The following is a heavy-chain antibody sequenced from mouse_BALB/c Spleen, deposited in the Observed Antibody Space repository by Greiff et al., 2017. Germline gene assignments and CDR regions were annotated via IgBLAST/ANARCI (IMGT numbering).Heavy chain of an antibody. CDR1: GFTFSSFG. Sequence: GGGLVQPGGSRKLSCAASGFTFSSFGMHWVRQAPEKGLEWVAYISSGSSTIYYADTVKGRFTISRDNPKNTLFLQMTSLRSEDTAMYYCARESVYYGNYADAMDYWGQGTSVTVSS. D-gene: IGHD2-1*01. V-gene: IGHV5-17*02. CDR3: ARESVYYGNYADAMDY. J-gene: IGHJ4*01. CDR2: ISSGSSTI.